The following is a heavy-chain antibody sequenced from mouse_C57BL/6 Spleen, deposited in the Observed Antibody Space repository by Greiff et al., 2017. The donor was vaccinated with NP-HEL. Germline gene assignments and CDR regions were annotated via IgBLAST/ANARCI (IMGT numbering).Heavy chain of an antibody. Sequence: QVQLQQPGAELVKPGASVKLSCKASGYTFTSYWMHWVKQRPGQGLEWIGMIHPNSGSTNYNEKFKSKATLPVDKSSSTAYMQLSSLTSEDSAVYYCVYGNYDYFDYWGQGTTLTVSS. D-gene: IGHD2-1*01. J-gene: IGHJ2*01. CDR1: GYTFTSYW. CDR2: IHPNSGST. CDR3: VYGNYDYFDY. V-gene: IGHV1-64*01.